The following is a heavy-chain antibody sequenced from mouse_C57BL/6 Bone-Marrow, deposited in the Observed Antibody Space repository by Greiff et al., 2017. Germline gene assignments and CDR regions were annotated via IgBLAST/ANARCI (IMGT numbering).Heavy chain of an antibody. V-gene: IGHV5-15*04. CDR2: ISNLASSI. CDR1: GFTFSDYG. Sequence: EVKLVESGGGLVQPGGSLKLSCAASGFTFSDYGMAWVRQAPRKGPEWVAFISNLASSIYYADTVTGRFTISRGNAKHTLYLEMSSLRSEDTAMYYCARWDYYAMDYWGQGTSVTDSS. CDR3: ARWDYYAMDY. J-gene: IGHJ4*01.